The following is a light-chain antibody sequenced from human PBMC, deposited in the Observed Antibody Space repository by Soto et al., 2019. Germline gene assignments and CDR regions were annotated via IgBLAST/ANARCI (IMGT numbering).Light chain of an antibody. CDR1: QSIRYY. CDR2: GAS. J-gene: IGKJ1*01. Sequence: DIQLTQSPPTLSASVGDRVTITCRASQSIRYYLAWYQQMPGKAPKLLIYGASSLQSGVPSRFSGSGSGTEFTLTISSLQLYVFSNDYSQHHNSYPPPLGQG. CDR3: QHHNSYPPP. V-gene: IGKV1-5*01.